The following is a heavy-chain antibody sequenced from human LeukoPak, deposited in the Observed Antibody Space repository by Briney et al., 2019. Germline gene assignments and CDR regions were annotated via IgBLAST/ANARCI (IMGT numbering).Heavy chain of an antibody. V-gene: IGHV3-23*01. D-gene: IGHD3-22*01. CDR1: GFTFSSYS. J-gene: IGHJ3*02. CDR2: ISGSGGST. Sequence: GGSPRLSCAASGFTFSSYSMSWVRQAPGKGLEWVSAISGSGGSTYYADSVKGRFSISRDNSKNTVYLQMNSLRAEDTAVYYCARVGGTMIVPNSFDIWGQGTMVTVSS. CDR3: ARVGGTMIVPNSFDI.